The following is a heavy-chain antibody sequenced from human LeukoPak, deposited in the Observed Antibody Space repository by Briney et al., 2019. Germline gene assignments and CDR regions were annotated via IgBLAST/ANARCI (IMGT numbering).Heavy chain of an antibody. V-gene: IGHV3-20*04. Sequence: GGSLRLSCAAPGFTFDDYGMSWVRQAPGKGLEWVSGINWNGGSTGYADSVKGRFTISRDNAKNSLYPQMNSLRAEDTALYYCARVYEVGATGVFDYWGQGTLVTVSS. CDR1: GFTFDDYG. CDR2: INWNGGST. J-gene: IGHJ4*02. CDR3: ARVYEVGATGVFDY. D-gene: IGHD1-26*01.